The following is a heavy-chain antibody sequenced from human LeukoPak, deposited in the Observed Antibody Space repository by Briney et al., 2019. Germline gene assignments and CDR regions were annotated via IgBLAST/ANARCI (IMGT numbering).Heavy chain of an antibody. D-gene: IGHD3-22*01. CDR1: GFTFSSYS. J-gene: IGHJ3*02. CDR2: ISSSSSYI. Sequence: PGGSLRLSCAASGFTFSSYSMNWVRQAPGKGLEWVSSISSSSSYIYYADSVKGRFTISRDNAKNSLYLQMNSLRAEDTAVYYCARFSSGYHDAFDIWGQGTMVTVSS. CDR3: ARFSSGYHDAFDI. V-gene: IGHV3-21*01.